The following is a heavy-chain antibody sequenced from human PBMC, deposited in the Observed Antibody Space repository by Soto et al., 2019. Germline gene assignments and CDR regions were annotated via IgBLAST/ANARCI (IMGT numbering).Heavy chain of an antibody. J-gene: IGHJ3*02. CDR1: GFTFSNAW. D-gene: IGHD3-9*01. Sequence: EVQLVESGGGLVKPGGSLRLSCAASGFTFSNAWMSWVRQAPGKGLEWVGRIKSKTDGGTTDYAAPVKGRFTISRDDSKNTLYLQMNSLKTEDTAVHYCTTDPPHYFTEVEGYFDWLPDAFDIWGQGTMVTVSS. CDR2: IKSKTDGGTT. CDR3: TTDPPHYFTEVEGYFDWLPDAFDI. V-gene: IGHV3-15*01.